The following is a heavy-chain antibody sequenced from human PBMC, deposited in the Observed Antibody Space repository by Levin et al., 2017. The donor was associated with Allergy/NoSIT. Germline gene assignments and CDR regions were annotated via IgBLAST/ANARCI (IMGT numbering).Heavy chain of an antibody. CDR1: GFTFSSYW. J-gene: IGHJ4*02. CDR3: ARDSSLLWFGELGGYFDY. CDR2: IKQDGSEK. D-gene: IGHD3-10*01. Sequence: PGGSLRLSCAASGFTFSSYWMSWVRQAPGKGLEWVANIKQDGSEKYYVDSVKGRFTISRDNAKNSLYLQMNSLRAEDTAVYYCARDSSLLWFGELGGYFDYWGQGTLVTVSS. V-gene: IGHV3-7*01.